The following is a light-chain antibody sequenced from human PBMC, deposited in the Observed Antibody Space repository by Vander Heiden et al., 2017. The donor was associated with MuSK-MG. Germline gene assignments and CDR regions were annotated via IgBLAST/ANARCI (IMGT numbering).Light chain of an antibody. CDR2: EVN. CDR1: RSDVGAYDF. V-gene: IGLV2-14*01. CDR3: SAYTSSSTYV. Sequence: QSALTQPASVPGSPGQSITISCTGTRSDVGAYDFVSWYQQHPGKAPKLIIYEVNNRPSGVSDRFSGSKSGNTASLTISGLQAEDEADYYCSAYTSSSTYVFGTGTKVTVL. J-gene: IGLJ1*01.